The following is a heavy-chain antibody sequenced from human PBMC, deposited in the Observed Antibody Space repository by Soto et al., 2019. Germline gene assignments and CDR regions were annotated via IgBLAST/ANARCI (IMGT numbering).Heavy chain of an antibody. CDR2: ISVSGDST. CDR3: VKRKADSACYES. Sequence: EVQLLESGGGMVQPGGSLRLSCAAAGFTFNNYAMTWVRQAPVKGLEWVSSISVSGDSTYYADSVKGRFTLSRDNSKNTLYLQMNSLRAEDMAVYYCVKRKADSACYESWGQGTLVTVSS. CDR1: GFTFNNYA. J-gene: IGHJ5*02. V-gene: IGHV3-23*01. D-gene: IGHD3-22*01.